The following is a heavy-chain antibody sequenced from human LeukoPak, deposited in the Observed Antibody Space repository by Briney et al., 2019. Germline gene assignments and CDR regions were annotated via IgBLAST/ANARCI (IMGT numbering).Heavy chain of an antibody. CDR3: ASGDLQLDLEWTKYFAY. Sequence: ASVKVSCKTSGYTFTGYYIQWVRQAPGQGLEWMGYINPDSGGTNYAQEFQGRVTMTRDTSISTAYMELNRLRSDDTAVYYCASGDLQLDLEWTKYFAYWGQGTLVTVSS. CDR2: INPDSGGT. D-gene: IGHD3-3*01. V-gene: IGHV1-2*02. CDR1: GYTFTGYY. J-gene: IGHJ4*02.